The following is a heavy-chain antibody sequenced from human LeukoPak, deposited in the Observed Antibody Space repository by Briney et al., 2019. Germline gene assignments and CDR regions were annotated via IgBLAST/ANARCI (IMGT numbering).Heavy chain of an antibody. V-gene: IGHV3-30-3*01. J-gene: IGHJ4*02. CDR3: AKVDLLVYFAY. D-gene: IGHD2-8*02. Sequence: GGSLRLSCAASGFTFSSYAMHWVRQAPGKGLEWVAVISYDGSNKYYADSVKGRFTISRDNSKNTLYLQMNSLRAEDTAVYYCAKVDLLVYFAYWAKGPLVPASS. CDR1: GFTFSSYA. CDR2: ISYDGSNK.